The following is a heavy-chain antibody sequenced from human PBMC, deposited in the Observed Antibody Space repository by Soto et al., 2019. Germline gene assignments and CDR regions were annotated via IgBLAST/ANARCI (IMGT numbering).Heavy chain of an antibody. CDR3: VRGGGGGLFDP. D-gene: IGHD2-15*01. CDR2: ISPGSRYP. V-gene: IGHV3-11*06. CDR1: GFTVSSNY. Sequence: SLRLSCAASGFTVSSNYMSWIRQAPGKGLEWLSYISPGSRYPAYADSVKGRFTISRDNAKRSLYLQMMSLTAEDTAIYYCVRGGGGGLFDPWGQGTMVTVSS. J-gene: IGHJ5*02.